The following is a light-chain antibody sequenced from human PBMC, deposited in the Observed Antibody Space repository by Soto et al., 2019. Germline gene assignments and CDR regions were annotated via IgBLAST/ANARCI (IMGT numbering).Light chain of an antibody. CDR1: SSNIGAGYD. CDR3: QSYDSSLSALV. CDR2: TNS. V-gene: IGLV1-40*01. J-gene: IGLJ3*02. Sequence: QSVLTQPPSVSGAPGQGVTISCAGTSSNIGAGYDVHWYQQAPGTAPKLLIYTNSNRPSGVPDRFSGSKSGTSASLAITWLQAADEADYYCQSYDSSLSALVFGGGTKLTVL.